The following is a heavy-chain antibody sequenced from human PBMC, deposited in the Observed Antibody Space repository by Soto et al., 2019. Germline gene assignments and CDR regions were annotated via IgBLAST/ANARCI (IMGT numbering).Heavy chain of an antibody. CDR1: GGSISSGGYY. Sequence: PSETLSLTCIVSGGSISSGGYYWSWIRQHPGKGLEWIGYIYFSGSTYYNPSLKSRVAISVDTSKNQFSLKLISVTAADTAVYYCARSRPPTADFDYWGQGTLVTVSS. D-gene: IGHD2-2*01. J-gene: IGHJ4*02. CDR3: ARSRPPTADFDY. CDR2: IYFSGST. V-gene: IGHV4-31*03.